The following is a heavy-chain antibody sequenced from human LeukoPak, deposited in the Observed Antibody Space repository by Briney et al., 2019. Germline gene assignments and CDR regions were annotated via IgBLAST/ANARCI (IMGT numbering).Heavy chain of an antibody. V-gene: IGHV4-34*01. J-gene: IGHJ3*02. CDR3: ARGETLTRNAFDI. D-gene: IGHD4/OR15-4a*01. CDR1: GGSFSGYY. Sequence: MPSETLSLTCAVYGGSFSGYYWSWIRQPPGKGLEWIGEINHSGSTNYNPSLKSRVTISVDTSKNQFSLKLSSVTAADTAVYYCARGETLTRNAFDIWGQGTMVTVSS. CDR2: INHSGST.